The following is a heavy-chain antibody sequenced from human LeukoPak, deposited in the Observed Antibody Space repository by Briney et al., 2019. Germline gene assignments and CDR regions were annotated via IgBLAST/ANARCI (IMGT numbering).Heavy chain of an antibody. V-gene: IGHV5-51*01. CDR3: ARLGGSGSLYFDY. CDR2: IYPGDSET. D-gene: IGHD3-10*01. CDR1: GYSFTSYW. J-gene: IGHJ4*02. Sequence: GESLKISCKGSGYSFTSYWSGWVRQMPGKGLDGMGIIYPGDSETRYSPSFQGQVTISADKSISTAYLQWSSLKASDTALYYCARLGGSGSLYFDYWGQGTMVTVSS.